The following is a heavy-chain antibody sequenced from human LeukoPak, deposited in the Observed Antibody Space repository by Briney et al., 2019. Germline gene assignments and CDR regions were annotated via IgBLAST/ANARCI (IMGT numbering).Heavy chain of an antibody. Sequence: PGGSLRLSCAASGFTFSSYAMHWVRQAPGKGLEWVAVISYDGSNKYYADSVKGRFTISRDNSKNTLYLQMNSLRAEDTAVYYCARSFYSSGWYAPLRWFDTWGQGTLVTVSS. V-gene: IGHV3-30-3*01. CDR2: ISYDGSNK. CDR3: ARSFYSSGWYAPLRWFDT. D-gene: IGHD6-19*01. CDR1: GFTFSSYA. J-gene: IGHJ5*02.